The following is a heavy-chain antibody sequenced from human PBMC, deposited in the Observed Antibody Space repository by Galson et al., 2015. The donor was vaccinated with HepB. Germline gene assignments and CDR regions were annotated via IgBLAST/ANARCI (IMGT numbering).Heavy chain of an antibody. D-gene: IGHD3-22*01. Sequence: SLRLSCAASGFTFSSYGMHWVRQAPGKGLEWVAVIWYDGSNKYYADSVKGRFTISRDNSKNTLYLQMNSLRAEDTAVYYCARGPYYYDSSGYLNYWGQGTLVTVSS. CDR1: GFTFSSYG. V-gene: IGHV3-33*01. CDR3: ARGPYYYDSSGYLNY. CDR2: IWYDGSNK. J-gene: IGHJ4*02.